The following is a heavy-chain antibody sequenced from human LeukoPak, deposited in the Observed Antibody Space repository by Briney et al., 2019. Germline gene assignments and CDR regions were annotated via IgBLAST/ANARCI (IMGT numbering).Heavy chain of an antibody. CDR1: GGSISSGSYY. D-gene: IGHD3-10*01. Sequence: SETLSLTCAVSGGSISSGSYYWSWIRQPPGKGLEWIGEINHSGSTNYNPSLKSRVTISVDTSKNQFSLKLSSVTAADTAVYYCARMGKIPPHLMVRGVIITYFDYWGQGTLVTVSS. CDR2: INHSGST. J-gene: IGHJ4*02. CDR3: ARMGKIPPHLMVRGVIITYFDY. V-gene: IGHV4-39*07.